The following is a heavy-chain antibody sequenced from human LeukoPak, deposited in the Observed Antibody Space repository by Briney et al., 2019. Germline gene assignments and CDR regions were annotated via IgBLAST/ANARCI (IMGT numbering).Heavy chain of an antibody. J-gene: IGHJ6*04. CDR1: GDSLTSGSRF. V-gene: IGHV4-61*09. CDR3: ARCMSELDYGDYAYYYHMDV. CDR2: FYSSTRT. Sequence: PSQTLSLTCTVSGDSLTSGSRFWSWIRQPAGKGLEWIGHFYSSTRTTYNPSLESRVTISGDTAKNQFSLKLDSVTAADTAVYFCARCMSELDYGDYAYYYHMDVWGKGTTVTVSS. D-gene: IGHD4-17*01.